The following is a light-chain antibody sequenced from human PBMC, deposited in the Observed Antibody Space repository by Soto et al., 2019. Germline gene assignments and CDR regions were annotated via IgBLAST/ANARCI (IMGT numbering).Light chain of an antibody. V-gene: IGLV2-14*01. Sequence: QSALTQPASVSGSPGQSITISCTGTSSDVGGYNYVSWYQQHPGKAPKLMIYDVSNRPSGVSNRFSGSKSDNTASLAISGLQAEDEADYYCSSYTSTSAVVFGGRTKVTVL. J-gene: IGLJ2*01. CDR3: SSYTSTSAVV. CDR2: DVS. CDR1: SSDVGGYNY.